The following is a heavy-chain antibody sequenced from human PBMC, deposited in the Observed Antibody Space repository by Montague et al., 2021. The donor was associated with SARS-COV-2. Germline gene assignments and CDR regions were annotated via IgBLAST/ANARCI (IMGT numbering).Heavy chain of an antibody. J-gene: IGHJ4*02. CDR2: IYYSGST. D-gene: IGHD6-13*01. Sequence: SETLSLTCTVSGGSISSSSYYWGWIRQPPGKGLEWIGNIYYSGSTYYNPSLKSRVTISMDKSKNHFSLKVSSVTAADTAVYYCAKDSRAEAAATNYFSSAFDYWGQGTLVTVSS. V-gene: IGHV4-39*02. CDR3: AKDSRAEAAATNYFSSAFDY. CDR1: GGSISSSSYY.